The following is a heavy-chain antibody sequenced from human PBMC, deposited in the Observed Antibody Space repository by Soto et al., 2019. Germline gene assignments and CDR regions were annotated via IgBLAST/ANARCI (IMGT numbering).Heavy chain of an antibody. D-gene: IGHD4-17*01. CDR1: GYNFTIYG. CDR2: ISAYNGNT. CDR3: ARDGEGDGDYSPRGY. J-gene: IGHJ4*02. V-gene: IGHV1-18*01. Sequence: QVQLVQSGAEVKKPGASVKVSCKASGYNFTIYGISWVRQAPGQVLEWIGWISAYNGNTNYAQKLQGRVTMTTDTSTSTAYMELRRLGSDDTAVYYCARDGEGDGDYSPRGYWGQGTLVTVSS.